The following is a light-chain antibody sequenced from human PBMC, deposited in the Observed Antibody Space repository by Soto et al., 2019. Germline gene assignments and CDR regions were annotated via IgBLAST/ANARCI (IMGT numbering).Light chain of an antibody. J-gene: IGKJ5*01. CDR2: AAS. CDR1: QNINSY. CDR3: HQSYDIPT. Sequence: DIQMTQSPSSLPASVGDRVTITCRARQNINSYLNWYQQKPGKAPKLLIYAASNLQSGVPSRFSGSGSGTDFTLTISSLQPEDFATYYCHQSYDIPTFGQGTRLEIK. V-gene: IGKV1-39*01.